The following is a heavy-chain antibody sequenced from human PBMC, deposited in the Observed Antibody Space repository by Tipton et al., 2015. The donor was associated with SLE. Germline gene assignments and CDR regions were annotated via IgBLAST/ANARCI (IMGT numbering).Heavy chain of an antibody. V-gene: IGHV4-39*01. D-gene: IGHD3-3*01. CDR1: GGSISSSSYY. CDR3: ARHGAGGDFWSDTDY. J-gene: IGHJ4*02. CDR2: IYYSGST. Sequence: GLVKPSETLSLTCTVSGGSISSSSYYWGWIRQPPGKGLEWIGSIYYSGSTYYNPSLKSRVTISVDTSKNQFSLKLSSVTAADTAVYYCARHGAGGDFWSDTDYWGQGTLVTVSS.